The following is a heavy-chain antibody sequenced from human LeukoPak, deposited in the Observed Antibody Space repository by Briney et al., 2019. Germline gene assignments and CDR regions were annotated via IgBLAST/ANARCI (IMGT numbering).Heavy chain of an antibody. CDR2: ITTSGGST. Sequence: GGSLRLSCAASGFTFSSYAMSWVRQAPGKGLEWVSSITTSGGSTSYADSVRGRFTISRDNSKNTLSLQMNSLRVEDTAIYYCAKDIQLSTWGLGTMVTVSS. V-gene: IGHV3-23*01. CDR1: GFTFSSYA. CDR3: AKDIQLST. J-gene: IGHJ3*01. D-gene: IGHD3-16*02.